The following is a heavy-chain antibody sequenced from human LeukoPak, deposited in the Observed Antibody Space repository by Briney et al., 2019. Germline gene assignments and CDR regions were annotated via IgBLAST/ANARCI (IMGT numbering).Heavy chain of an antibody. D-gene: IGHD6-13*01. CDR3: ARDSNIAAAGTIWFDP. V-gene: IGHV1-69*13. CDR1: GGTFSSYA. CDR2: IIPIFGTA. Sequence: SVKVSCKASGGTFSSYAISWVRQAPGQGLEWMGGIIPIFGTANYAQKFQGRVTITADESTSTAYMELSSLRSEDTAVYYCARDSNIAAAGTIWFDPWGQGTLVTVSS. J-gene: IGHJ5*02.